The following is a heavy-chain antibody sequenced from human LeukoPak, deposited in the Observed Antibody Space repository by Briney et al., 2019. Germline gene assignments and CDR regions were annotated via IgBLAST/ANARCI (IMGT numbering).Heavy chain of an antibody. V-gene: IGHV4-34*01. J-gene: IGHJ6*02. CDR3: ARGPIFGVVTGYGMDV. D-gene: IGHD3-3*01. CDR1: GGSFSGYY. CDR2: INHSGST. Sequence: SETLSLTCAVYGGSFSGYYWSWIRQPPGKGLEWIGEINHSGSTNYNPSLKSRVTISVDTSKNQFSLKLGSVTAADTAVYYCARGPIFGVVTGYGMDVWGQGTTVTVSS.